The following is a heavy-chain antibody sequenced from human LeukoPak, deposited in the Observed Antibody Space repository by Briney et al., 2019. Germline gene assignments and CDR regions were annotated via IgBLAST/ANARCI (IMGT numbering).Heavy chain of an antibody. CDR2: ISHSGAST. V-gene: IGHV3-23*01. J-gene: IGHJ4*02. Sequence: GGSLRLSCAASAFTFSKFAMSWVRQAPGKGLEWVSSISHSGASTYYADSVKGRFTISRDNSKNTLCLQMSSLRAEDTAFYYCAKGTFCNSTTCYTVGSFDSWGQGTLVTVSS. CDR1: AFTFSKFA. D-gene: IGHD2/OR15-2a*01. CDR3: AKGTFCNSTTCYTVGSFDS.